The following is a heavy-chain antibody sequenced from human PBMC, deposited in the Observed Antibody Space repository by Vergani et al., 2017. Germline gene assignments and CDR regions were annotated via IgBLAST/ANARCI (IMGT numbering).Heavy chain of an antibody. D-gene: IGHD6-6*01. CDR1: GYTFTYRY. CDR3: ARVEYSSSDFDY. CDR2: INPNSGGT. V-gene: IGHV1-2*02. Sequence: QMQLVQSGAEVRKTGSSVKVSCKASGYTFTYRYLHWVRQAPGQGLEWMGWINPNSGGTNYAQKFQGRVTMTRDTSISTAYMELSRLRSDDTAVYYCARVEYSSSDFDYWGQGTLVTVSS. J-gene: IGHJ4*02.